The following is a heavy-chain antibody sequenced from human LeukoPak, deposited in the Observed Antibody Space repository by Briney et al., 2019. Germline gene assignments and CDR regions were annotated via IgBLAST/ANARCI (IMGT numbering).Heavy chain of an antibody. Sequence: GASVKVSCKASGYTFTGYYMHWVRQAPGQGFEWMGWINPNSGGTNYAQKFQGRVTMTRDTSISTAYMELSRLRSDDTAVYYCARDLLTMVRGVIITAFDYWGQGTLVTVSS. CDR1: GYTFTGYY. J-gene: IGHJ4*02. V-gene: IGHV1-2*02. CDR3: ARDLLTMVRGVIITAFDY. D-gene: IGHD3-10*01. CDR2: INPNSGGT.